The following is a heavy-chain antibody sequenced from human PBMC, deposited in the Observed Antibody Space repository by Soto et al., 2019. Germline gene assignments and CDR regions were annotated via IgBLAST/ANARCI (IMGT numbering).Heavy chain of an antibody. CDR1: GFTVSTYH. D-gene: IGHD2-21*01. Sequence: GSLRLSCAASGFTVSTYHMSWVRQAPGKGLEWVSVIYSAGSADFADSVKVRFTISRDNSKNTLYLQMNSLRAEDTAVYYCGRDFEPGDHAEYFRHWGRGTLVPFSS. CDR2: IYSAGSA. J-gene: IGHJ1*01. CDR3: GRDFEPGDHAEYFRH. V-gene: IGHV3-66*01.